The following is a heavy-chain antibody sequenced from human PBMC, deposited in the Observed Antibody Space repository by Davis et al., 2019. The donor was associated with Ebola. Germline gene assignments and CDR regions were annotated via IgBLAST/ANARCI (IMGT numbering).Heavy chain of an antibody. D-gene: IGHD1-26*01. Sequence: SETLSLTCTVSGGSISSSSYYWGWIRQPPGKGLEWIGSIYYSGSTYYNPSLKSRVTISVDTSKNQFSLKLSSVTAADTAVYYCAKDRKGWELTYLDYWGQGTLVTVSS. CDR2: IYYSGST. CDR3: AKDRKGWELTYLDY. V-gene: IGHV4-39*02. J-gene: IGHJ4*02. CDR1: GGSISSSSYY.